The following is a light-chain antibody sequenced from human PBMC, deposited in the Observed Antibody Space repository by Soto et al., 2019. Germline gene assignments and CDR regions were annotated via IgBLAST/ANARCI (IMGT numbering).Light chain of an antibody. Sequence: EIVLTQSPGTLSLSPGERATLSCRASQSVANSNYLAWYQQRPGQAPRLLIYGASDRVPGIPDRFSGSGSGTDFTLTISRLEPEDFVVYSCPHYGSSPRWTFGQGTKVEIK. CDR3: PHYGSSPRWT. V-gene: IGKV3-20*01. J-gene: IGKJ1*01. CDR1: QSVANSNY. CDR2: GAS.